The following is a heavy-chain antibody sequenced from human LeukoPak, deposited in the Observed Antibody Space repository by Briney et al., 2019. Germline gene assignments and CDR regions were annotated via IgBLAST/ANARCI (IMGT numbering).Heavy chain of an antibody. CDR3: ARSPLTVTTFWGPFGP. V-gene: IGHV1-69*04. J-gene: IGHJ5*02. CDR2: IIPILGIA. Sequence: SVKVSCKASGGTFSSYAISWVRQAPGQGLEWMGRIIPILGIANYAQKFQGRVTITADKSTSTAYMELSSLRSEDTAVYYCARSPLTVTTFWGPFGPWGQGTLVTVSS. D-gene: IGHD4-11*01. CDR1: GGTFSSYA.